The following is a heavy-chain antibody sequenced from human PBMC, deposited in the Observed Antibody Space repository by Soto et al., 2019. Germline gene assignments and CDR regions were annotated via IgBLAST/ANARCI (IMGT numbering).Heavy chain of an antibody. CDR2: IIPIFGTA. Sequence: SVKVSCKASGGTYSSYAISWVRQAPGQGLEWMGGIIPIFGTANYAQKFQGRVTITADESTSTAYMELSSLRSEDTAVYYCARDYAGNHYYYGMDVWGQGTTVTVSS. D-gene: IGHD6-13*01. J-gene: IGHJ6*02. V-gene: IGHV1-69*13. CDR1: GGTYSSYA. CDR3: ARDYAGNHYYYGMDV.